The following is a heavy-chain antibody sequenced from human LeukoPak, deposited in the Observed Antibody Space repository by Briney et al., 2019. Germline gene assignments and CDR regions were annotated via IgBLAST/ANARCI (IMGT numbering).Heavy chain of an antibody. CDR2: TSWSGSTI. V-gene: IGHV3-11*01. CDR3: ASSFLEWLPPY. Sequence: GGSLRLSCAASGFTFSDYYMSWVRQAPGKGLEWVSHTSWSGSTIYYADSVKGRFTISRDNAKNSLYLQMNSLRAEDTAVYYCASSFLEWLPPYWGQGTLVTVSS. CDR1: GFTFSDYY. D-gene: IGHD3-3*01. J-gene: IGHJ4*02.